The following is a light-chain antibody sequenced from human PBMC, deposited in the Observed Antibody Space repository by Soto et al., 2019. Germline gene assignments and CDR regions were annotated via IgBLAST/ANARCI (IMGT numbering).Light chain of an antibody. CDR3: SSLTTSVTYV. CDR1: SSDVGAYNY. CDR2: EVS. Sequence: QSVLTQPASVSGSPGQSVAISCTGTSSDVGAYNYVSWYQQHPGKAPKLLLSEVSNRPSGVSDRFSGSKSGNTASLTISGLQAEDEADYYCSSLTTSVTYVFGTGTQLTVL. V-gene: IGLV2-14*01. J-gene: IGLJ1*01.